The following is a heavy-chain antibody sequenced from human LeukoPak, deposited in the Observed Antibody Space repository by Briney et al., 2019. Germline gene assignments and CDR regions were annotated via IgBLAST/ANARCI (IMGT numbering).Heavy chain of an antibody. Sequence: GGSLRLSCAASGFTFDEYGMSWVRQAPGKGLEWVSSINWDGGSTAYADSVQGRFTISRDNAKNSLHLQMKSLRAEDTAVYYCARGRCSSTSCLNWFDPWGQGTLVTVSS. CDR1: GFTFDEYG. CDR3: ARGRCSSTSCLNWFDP. CDR2: INWDGGST. V-gene: IGHV3-20*04. D-gene: IGHD2-2*01. J-gene: IGHJ5*02.